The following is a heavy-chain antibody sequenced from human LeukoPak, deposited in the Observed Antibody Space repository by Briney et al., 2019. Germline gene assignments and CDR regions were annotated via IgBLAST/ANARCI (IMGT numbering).Heavy chain of an antibody. V-gene: IGHV4-34*01. CDR3: ARGYYDTLTGYYSPFFDY. Sequence: SETLSLTCAVYGGSFSGYYWSWIRQPPGKGLEWIGEINHSGSTNYNPSLKSRVTISVDTSKNQFSLKLSSVTAADTAVYYCARGYYDTLTGYYSPFFDYWGQGTLVTVSS. J-gene: IGHJ4*02. CDR2: INHSGST. D-gene: IGHD3-9*01. CDR1: GGSFSGYY.